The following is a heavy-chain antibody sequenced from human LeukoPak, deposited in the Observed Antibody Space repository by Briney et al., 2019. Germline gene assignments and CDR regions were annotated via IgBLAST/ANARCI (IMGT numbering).Heavy chain of an antibody. D-gene: IGHD3-10*01. Sequence: GGSLRLSCAASGFTFSSYWMHWVRQVPGKGLEWVSGISPRGDIKYYADSVKGRFTISRDNSKKTLYLELSSLTGEDTAVYYCAKDDAWIRFGEWSQGTLVTVSS. J-gene: IGHJ4*02. CDR1: GFTFSSYW. V-gene: IGHV3-23*01. CDR3: AKDDAWIRFGE. CDR2: ISPRGDIK.